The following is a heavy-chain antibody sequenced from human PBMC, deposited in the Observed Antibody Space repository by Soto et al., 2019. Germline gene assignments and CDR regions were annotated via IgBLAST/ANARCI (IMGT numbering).Heavy chain of an antibody. CDR3: VRDRHGDY. V-gene: IGHV3-74*01. CDR2: IDHDGPT. CDR1: GFTFSNYC. Sequence: EVQLVESGGGLGQPGGSLRLSCAGSGFTFSNYCMHWVRPAPGKGLEWVSRIDHDGPTDYADSVRGRFTFSRDNAETPLYLQMHSLRPEDTVVYSCVRDRHGDYWGQGTLVTVSS. J-gene: IGHJ4*02.